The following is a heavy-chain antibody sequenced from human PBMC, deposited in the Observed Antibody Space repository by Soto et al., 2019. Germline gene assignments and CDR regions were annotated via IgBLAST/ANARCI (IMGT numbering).Heavy chain of an antibody. V-gene: IGHV4-39*01. D-gene: IGHD4-17*01. CDR3: ARVRGMTTATKDRGLDV. CDR2: MHYSGNT. J-gene: IGHJ6*02. Sequence: QLQLQESGPGLVKPSETLSLTCSVSDGSISSSSHHWGWIRQPPGKGLEWIGAMHYSGNTYYNPSLKIRLTISVDTSMNQFSLKLNSATAADTAVYYCARVRGMTTATKDRGLDVWGQGTTVIVSS. CDR1: DGSISSSSHH.